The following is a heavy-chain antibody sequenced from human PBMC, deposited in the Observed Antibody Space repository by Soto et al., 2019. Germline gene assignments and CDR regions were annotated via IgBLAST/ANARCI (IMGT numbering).Heavy chain of an antibody. V-gene: IGHV1-69*18. CDR3: ARRLDARADEGFDV. Sequence: QVHLVQSGAEVRKPGSSVKVSCKTSGGTFSTYTIYWVRQAPGQGLEWMGRIIPLFGTTRYAQNFQDRVTITAEESTSTTYMELSSLGAEDTALYYCARRLDARADEGFDVWGEGTAVTVSA. D-gene: IGHD2-8*01. CDR1: GGTFSTYT. J-gene: IGHJ3*01. CDR2: IIPLFGTT.